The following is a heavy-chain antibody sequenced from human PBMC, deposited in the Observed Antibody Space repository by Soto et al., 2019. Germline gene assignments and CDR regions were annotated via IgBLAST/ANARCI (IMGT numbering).Heavy chain of an antibody. J-gene: IGHJ5*02. CDR1: GGSFSDHY. CDR3: AREAMAATYNWFDP. Sequence: SETLSLTCAVYGGSFSDHYWSWIRQTPGKGLEWIGEINHSGSTNYNPSFKSRVTISVDTSKNQFSLKLSSVTAADTAVYYCAREAMAATYNWFDPWGQGTLVTVSS. CDR2: INHSGST. V-gene: IGHV4-34*01. D-gene: IGHD2-8*01.